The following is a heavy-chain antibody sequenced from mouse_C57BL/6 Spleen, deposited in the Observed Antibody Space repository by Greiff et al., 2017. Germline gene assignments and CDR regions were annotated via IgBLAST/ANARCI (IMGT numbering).Heavy chain of an antibody. V-gene: IGHV1-66*01. Sequence: VMLVESGPELVKPGASVKISCKASGYSFTSYYIHWVKQRPGQGLEWIGWIYPGSGNTKYNEKFKGKATLTADTSSSTAYMQLSSLTSEDSAVYYCARSDDGYFYAMDYWGQGTSVTVSS. CDR3: ARSDDGYFYAMDY. J-gene: IGHJ4*01. CDR2: IYPGSGNT. D-gene: IGHD2-3*01. CDR1: GYSFTSYY.